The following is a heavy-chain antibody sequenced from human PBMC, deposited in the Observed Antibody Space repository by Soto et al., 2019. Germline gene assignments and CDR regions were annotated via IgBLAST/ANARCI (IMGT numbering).Heavy chain of an antibody. V-gene: IGHV4-31*03. J-gene: IGHJ4*02. CDR3: ARRDSQVSSVFDY. Sequence: SETLSLTCTVSGGPFPNGGYYWSWIRQEPGKGLEWIGYTHYSGDTSYNPSLGRRVTISTDTSKTQFSLRLRSVTSADTAVYYCARRDSQVSSVFDYWGQGMLVTVSS. CDR1: GGPFPNGGYY. CDR2: THYSGDT.